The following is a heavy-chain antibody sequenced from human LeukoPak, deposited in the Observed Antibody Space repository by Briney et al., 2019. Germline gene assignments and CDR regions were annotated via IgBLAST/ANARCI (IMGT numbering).Heavy chain of an antibody. CDR2: INPNSGGT. CDR1: GYTFTGYY. J-gene: IGHJ5*02. Sequence: ASVKVSCKASGYTFTGYYIHWVRQAPGQGLEWMGWINPNSGGTNFAQKFQGRVTMTRDTSISTAYMELSRLRSDDTAVYYCARDQKRYYDFWSGHSWFDPWGQGTLVTVSS. D-gene: IGHD3-3*01. CDR3: ARDQKRYYDFWSGHSWFDP. V-gene: IGHV1-2*02.